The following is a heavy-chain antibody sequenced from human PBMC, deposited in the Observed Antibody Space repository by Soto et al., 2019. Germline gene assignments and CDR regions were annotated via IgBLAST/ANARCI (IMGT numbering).Heavy chain of an antibody. CDR1: GGSISSSSYY. CDR3: ARARWEHTDMVDAFDI. Sequence: QLQLQESGPGLVKPSETLSLTCTVSGGSISSSSYYWGWIRQPPGKGLEWIGSIYYSGSTYYNPSLKSRVTISVDTSKNQSSLKLSSVTAADTAVYYCARARWEHTDMVDAFDIWGQGTMVTVSS. V-gene: IGHV4-39*01. D-gene: IGHD1-26*01. CDR2: IYYSGST. J-gene: IGHJ3*02.